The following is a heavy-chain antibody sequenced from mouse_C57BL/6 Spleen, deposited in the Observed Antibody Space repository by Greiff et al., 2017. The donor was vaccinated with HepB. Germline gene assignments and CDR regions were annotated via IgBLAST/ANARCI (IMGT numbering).Heavy chain of an antibody. V-gene: IGHV3-6*01. CDR1: GYSITSGYY. CDR2: ISYDGSN. Sequence: EVQLQQSGPGLVKPSQSLSLTCSVTGYSITSGYYWNWIRQFPGNKLEWMGYISYDGSNNYNPSLKNRISITRDTSKNQFFLKLNSVTTEDTATYYCARHGSSSYYYAMDYWGQGTSVTVSS. J-gene: IGHJ4*01. CDR3: ARHGSSSYYYAMDY. D-gene: IGHD1-1*01.